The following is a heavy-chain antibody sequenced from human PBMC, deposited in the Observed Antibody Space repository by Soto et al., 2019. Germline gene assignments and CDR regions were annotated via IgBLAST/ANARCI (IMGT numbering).Heavy chain of an antibody. CDR1: GFTFSSSA. CDR2: ISGNGDTT. D-gene: IGHD5-12*01. CDR3: AKIRGYDLCSTTFQH. V-gene: IGHV3-23*01. Sequence: EVQLLESGGGLVQPGGSLRLSCAASGFTFSSSAMSWVRQAPGKGLDWVSAISGNGDTTYYADSVKGRFTISRDISKNTLYLQLNSLRAEHTAVYFCAKIRGYDLCSTTFQHWGQSTLVTVSS. J-gene: IGHJ1*01.